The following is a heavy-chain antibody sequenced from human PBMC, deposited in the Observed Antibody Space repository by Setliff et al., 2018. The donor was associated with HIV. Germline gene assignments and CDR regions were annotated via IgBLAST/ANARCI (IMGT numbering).Heavy chain of an antibody. Sequence: GASVKVSCKASGYTFTSCGIGWVRQAPGQGLEWMGWISPYNGHTNYAQKLQGRVAMTTDTSTSTTYMELTSLRSDDTAVYYCARWSCGRATCYDSPYNWFDPWGQGTLVTVSS. J-gene: IGHJ5*02. CDR2: ISPYNGHT. D-gene: IGHD2-2*01. V-gene: IGHV1-18*01. CDR3: ARWSCGRATCYDSPYNWFDP. CDR1: GYTFTSCG.